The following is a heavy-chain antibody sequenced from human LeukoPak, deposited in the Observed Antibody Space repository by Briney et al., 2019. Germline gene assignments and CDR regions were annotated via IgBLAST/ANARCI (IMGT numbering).Heavy chain of an antibody. J-gene: IGHJ6*02. CDR1: GFTFSSYA. V-gene: IGHV3-30-3*01. Sequence: GGSLRLSCAASGFTFSSYAMHWVCQAPGKGLEWVAVISYDGSNKYYADSVKGRFTISRDNSKNTLYLQMNSLRAEDTAVYYCARDLQLRIESMDVWGQGTTVTVSS. CDR3: ARDLQLRIESMDV. D-gene: IGHD1-1*01. CDR2: ISYDGSNK.